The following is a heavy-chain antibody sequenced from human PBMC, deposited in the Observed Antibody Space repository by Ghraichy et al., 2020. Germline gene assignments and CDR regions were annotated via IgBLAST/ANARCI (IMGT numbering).Heavy chain of an antibody. V-gene: IGHV4-61*01. CDR1: GGSVSSGSYY. CDR3: AGDQTGDWHCDL. D-gene: IGHD7-27*01. J-gene: IGHJ2*01. CDR2: MYYSGST. Sequence: SETLSLTCTVSGGSVSSGSYYWSWIRQPPGKGLEWIGYMYYSGSTNYNPSLKSQFPISVDTSKNQFSLKLSSVTAADTAVHYCAGDQTGDWHCDLWGRGTLVTVSP.